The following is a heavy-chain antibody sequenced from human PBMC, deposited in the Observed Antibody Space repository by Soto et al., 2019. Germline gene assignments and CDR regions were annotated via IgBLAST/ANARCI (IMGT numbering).Heavy chain of an antibody. Sequence: GSLRLSCAASGFTFSSYSMNWVRQAPGKGLEWVSSISSSSSYIYYADSVKGRFTISRDNAKNSLYLQMNSLRAEDTAVYYCARAVVPAAPAPVVGYYYYYMDVWGKGTTVTVSS. CDR2: ISSSSSYI. CDR3: ARAVVPAAPAPVVGYYYYYMDV. D-gene: IGHD2-2*01. V-gene: IGHV3-21*01. CDR1: GFTFSSYS. J-gene: IGHJ6*03.